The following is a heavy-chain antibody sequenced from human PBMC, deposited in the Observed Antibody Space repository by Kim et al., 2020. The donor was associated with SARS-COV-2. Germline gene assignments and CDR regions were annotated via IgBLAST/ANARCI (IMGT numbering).Heavy chain of an antibody. CDR1: GGSFSSGAYY. D-gene: IGHD4-4*01. J-gene: IGHJ4*02. CDR3: ARVGNYEGSY. Sequence: SETLSLTCNVSGGSFSSGAYYWSWIRQHPGRGLEWVGNIYNSETTSYNPSLKSRAFISEDTSKNQFSLRLSSVTAADTAVYYCARVGNYEGSYWGQGTLV. V-gene: IGHV4-31*03. CDR2: IYNSETT.